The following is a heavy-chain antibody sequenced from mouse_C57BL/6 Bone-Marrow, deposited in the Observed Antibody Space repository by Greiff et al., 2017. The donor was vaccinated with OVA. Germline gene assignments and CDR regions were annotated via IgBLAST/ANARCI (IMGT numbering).Heavy chain of an antibody. J-gene: IGHJ3*01. CDR2: ISYDGSN. CDR3: AREEGDFWFAY. Sequence: EVKLMESGPGLVKPSQSLSLTCSVTGYSITSGYYWNWIRQFPGNKLEWMGYISYDGSNNYNPSLKNRISITRDTSKNQFFLKLNSVTTEDTATYYCAREEGDFWFAYWGQGTLVTVSA. CDR1: GYSITSGYY. V-gene: IGHV3-6*01.